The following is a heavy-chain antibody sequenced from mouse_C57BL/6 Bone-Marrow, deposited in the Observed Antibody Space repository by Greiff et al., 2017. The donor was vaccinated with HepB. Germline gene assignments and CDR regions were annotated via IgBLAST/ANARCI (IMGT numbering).Heavy chain of an antibody. CDR2: ISSGGSYT. D-gene: IGHD4-1*01. J-gene: IGHJ2*01. V-gene: IGHV5-6*01. CDR1: GFTFSSYG. CDR3: ARRAGTRYFDY. Sequence: EVQGVESGGDLVKPGGSLKLSCAASGFTFSSYGMSWVRQTPDKRLEWVATISSGGSYTYYPDSVKGRFTISRDNAKNTLYLQMSSLKSEDTAMYYCARRAGTRYFDYWGQGTTLTVSS.